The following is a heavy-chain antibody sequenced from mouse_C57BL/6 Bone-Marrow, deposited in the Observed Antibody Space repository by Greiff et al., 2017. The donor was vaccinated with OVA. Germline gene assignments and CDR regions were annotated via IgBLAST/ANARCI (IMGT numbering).Heavy chain of an antibody. V-gene: IGHV1-19*01. J-gene: IGHJ1*03. D-gene: IGHD1-1*01. Sequence: EVQLQQSGPVLVKPGASVKMSCKASGYTFTDYYMNWVKQSHGKSLEWIGVINPYNGGTSYNQKFKGKATLTVDKSSSTAYMELSSLTSEDSAVYDCASERYYGSSYWYFGVWGTGTTVTVSS. CDR1: GYTFTDYY. CDR3: ASERYYGSSYWYFGV. CDR2: INPYNGGT.